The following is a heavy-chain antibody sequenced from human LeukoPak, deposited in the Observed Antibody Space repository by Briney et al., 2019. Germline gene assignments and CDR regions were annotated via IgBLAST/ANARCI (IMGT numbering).Heavy chain of an antibody. CDR1: GSTFRSHW. Sequence: KPGGSLRLSCAASGSTFRSHWMHWVRQAPGKGLIWVSRIDGDESATYYGDSVKGRFTISRDNSKSTLYIQMNSLRAEDTAVYYCARIGAYCSYTSCYLHSSYYYYHYMDVWGKGTTVTISS. CDR2: IDGDESAT. V-gene: IGHV3-74*01. D-gene: IGHD2-2*01. CDR3: ARIGAYCSYTSCYLHSSYYYYHYMDV. J-gene: IGHJ6*03.